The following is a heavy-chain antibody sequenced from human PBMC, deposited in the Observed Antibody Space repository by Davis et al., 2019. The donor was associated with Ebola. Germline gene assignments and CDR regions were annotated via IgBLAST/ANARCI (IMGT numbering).Heavy chain of an antibody. Sequence: HSQTLSLTCAISGDSVSRAGWNWIRQSPSRGLEWLGRTYYSSKWYKDYAVIVKSRITINPDTSKNQFSLQLNSVTPEDTALYYCARGWLRGGLDVWGEGTTVTVSS. V-gene: IGHV6-1*01. D-gene: IGHD5-18*01. J-gene: IGHJ6*04. CDR1: GDSVSRAG. CDR2: TYYSSKWYK. CDR3: ARGWLRGGLDV.